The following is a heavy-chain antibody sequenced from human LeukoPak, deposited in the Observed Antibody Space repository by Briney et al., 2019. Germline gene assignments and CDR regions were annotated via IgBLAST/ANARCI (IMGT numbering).Heavy chain of an antibody. Sequence: SETLSLTCTVSGGSISSYCWSWIRQPPGKGLEWIGYIYYSGSTNYNPSLKSRVTISVDTSKNQFSLKLSSVTAADTAVYYCAREGQGAAAGFDYWGQGTLVTVSS. D-gene: IGHD6-13*01. CDR1: GGSISSYC. CDR3: AREGQGAAAGFDY. CDR2: IYYSGST. V-gene: IGHV4-59*01. J-gene: IGHJ4*02.